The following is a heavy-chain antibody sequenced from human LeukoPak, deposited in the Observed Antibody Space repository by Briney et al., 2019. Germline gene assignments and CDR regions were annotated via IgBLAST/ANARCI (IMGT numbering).Heavy chain of an antibody. CDR1: GGSISSYY. Sequence: PSETLSLTCTVSGGSISSYYWSWIRQPAGKGLEWIGRIYTSGSTNYNPSLKSRVTISVDTSKNQFSLKLSSVTAADTAVYYCASMAAAGTTAYYYYYMDVWGKGTTVTVSS. J-gene: IGHJ6*03. CDR2: IYTSGST. V-gene: IGHV4-4*07. CDR3: ASMAAAGTTAYYYYYMDV. D-gene: IGHD6-13*01.